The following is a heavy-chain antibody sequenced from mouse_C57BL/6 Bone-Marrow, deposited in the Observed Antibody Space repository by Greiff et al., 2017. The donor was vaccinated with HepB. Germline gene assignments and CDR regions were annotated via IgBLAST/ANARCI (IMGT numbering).Heavy chain of an antibody. CDR2: INPNNGGT. J-gene: IGHJ3*01. Sequence: EVQVVESGPELVKPGASVKIPCKASGYTFTDYNMDWVKQSHGKSLEWIGDINPNNGGTIYNQKFKGKATLTVDKSSSTAYMELRSLTSEDTAVYYCASYGYDGFAYWGQGTLVTVSA. D-gene: IGHD2-2*01. V-gene: IGHV1-18*01. CDR3: ASYGYDGFAY. CDR1: GYTFTDYN.